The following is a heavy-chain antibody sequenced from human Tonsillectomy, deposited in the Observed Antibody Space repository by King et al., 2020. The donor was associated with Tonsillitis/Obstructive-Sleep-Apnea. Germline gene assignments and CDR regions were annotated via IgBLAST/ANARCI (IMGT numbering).Heavy chain of an antibody. CDR3: GSVPREAGYYYFYYMDV. V-gene: IGHV1-69*01. CDR1: GGTFSSYA. J-gene: IGHJ6*03. CDR2: IIPIFGTA. Sequence: VQLVESGAEVKKPGSSVKVSCKASGGTFSSYAISWVRQAPGQGLEWMGGIIPIFGTANYAQKFQGRVTITADESTSTAYMELSSLRSEDTAVYYCGSVPREAGYYYFYYMDVWGKGTTVTVSS. D-gene: IGHD5-24*01.